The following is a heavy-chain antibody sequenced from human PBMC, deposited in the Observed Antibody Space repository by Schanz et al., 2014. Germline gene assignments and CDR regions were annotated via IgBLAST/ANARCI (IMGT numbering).Heavy chain of an antibody. CDR3: ARVSMEFERGKSYYYYMDV. V-gene: IGHV1-8*01. CDR2: MNPNSGNP. J-gene: IGHJ6*03. CDR1: GYTFTSYD. D-gene: IGHD3-10*01. Sequence: QVQLIQSGAEVKKPGASVTVSCTASGYTFTSYDINWVRQAPGQGLEWLGWMNPNSGNPGFAQKFRGRVTMTRNTSISTAYMELNSLTSEDTAVYYCARVSMEFERGKSYYYYMDVWGRGTTVTVSS.